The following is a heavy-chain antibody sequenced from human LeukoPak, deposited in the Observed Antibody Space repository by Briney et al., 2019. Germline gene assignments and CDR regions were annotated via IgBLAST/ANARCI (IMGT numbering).Heavy chain of an antibody. CDR3: ASHEPLDWFDP. J-gene: IGHJ5*02. CDR2: INPNSGGT. CDR1: GYTFTVYY. V-gene: IGHV1-2*02. Sequence: ASVRVSCKASGYTFTVYYMHWGRQAPGEGGEWMGWINPNSGGTNYAQKFQGRVTMTRDTSISTAYMELSRLRSDDTAVYYCASHEPLDWFDPWGQGTLVTVSS. D-gene: IGHD1-14*01.